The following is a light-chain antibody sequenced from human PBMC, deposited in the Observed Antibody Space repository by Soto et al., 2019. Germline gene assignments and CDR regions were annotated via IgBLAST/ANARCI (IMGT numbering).Light chain of an antibody. CDR3: SSYAGTNNFVV. CDR2: EVS. J-gene: IGLJ1*01. V-gene: IGLV2-8*01. Sequence: QSVLTRPPSASGSPGQSVTISCTGTSSDVGDYNYVSWYQQHPGKAPKLTIYEVSKRPSGVPHRFSGSKSGNTASLTVSGLQAEDEADYYCSSYAGTNNFVVFGTGTKVTVL. CDR1: SSDVGDYNY.